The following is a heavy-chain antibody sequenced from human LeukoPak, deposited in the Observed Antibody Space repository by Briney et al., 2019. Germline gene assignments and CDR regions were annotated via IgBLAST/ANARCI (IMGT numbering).Heavy chain of an antibody. D-gene: IGHD6-13*01. J-gene: IGHJ4*02. Sequence: GGSLRLSCAASGFTFSKFAMSWIRQAPGKGLEWVSSISGNGGSTYYAESVKGRFTISRDNSKNTLFLQMNSLRAEDTAVYYCARDRSSSWSNFDYWGQGTLVTVSS. CDR2: ISGNGGST. V-gene: IGHV3-23*01. CDR1: GFTFSKFA. CDR3: ARDRSSSWSNFDY.